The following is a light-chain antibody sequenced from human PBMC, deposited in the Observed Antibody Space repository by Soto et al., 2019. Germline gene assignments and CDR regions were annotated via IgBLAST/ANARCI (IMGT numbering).Light chain of an antibody. CDR3: HQSFDSPQT. V-gene: IGKV1-39*01. Sequence: DFQMTQSPSSLSASVGDRVTITCRASQSITTYLNWYQQKPGMAPKLLIYAASNLQSGVPSRFSGSGYGTHFTLTISSLQPEDFATYWCHQSFDSPQTFGPGTRLEIK. CDR1: QSITTY. J-gene: IGKJ2*01. CDR2: AAS.